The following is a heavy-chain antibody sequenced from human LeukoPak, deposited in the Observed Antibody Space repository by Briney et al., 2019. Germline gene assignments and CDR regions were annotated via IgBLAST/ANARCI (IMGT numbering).Heavy chain of an antibody. J-gene: IGHJ4*02. CDR3: ARVPRNYYDSSGYPYFDY. V-gene: IGHV4-59*01. CDR2: IHYSGST. Sequence: SETLSLTCTVSGGSISSYYWSWIRQPPGKGLEWIGYIHYSGSTNYNPSLKSRVTISVDTSKNQFSLKLSSVTAADTAVYYCARVPRNYYDSSGYPYFDYWGQGTLVTVSS. D-gene: IGHD3-22*01. CDR1: GGSISSYY.